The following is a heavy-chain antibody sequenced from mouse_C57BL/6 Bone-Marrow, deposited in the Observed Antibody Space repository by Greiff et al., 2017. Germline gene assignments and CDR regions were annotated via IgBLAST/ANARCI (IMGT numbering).Heavy chain of an antibody. J-gene: IGHJ4*01. CDR3: AGHSRYYYCIRCYYAMDY. V-gene: IGHV1-62-2*01. D-gene: IGHD1-1*01. CDR2: FYPGSGSI. Sequence: QVQLQQSGAELVKPGASVKLSCKASGYTFTEYTIHWVKQRSGQGLEWIGWFYPGSGSIKYNEKFKDKATLTADKSSSTVYMELSRLTSEDSAVYLCAGHSRYYYCIRCYYAMDYWGQGTSVTVSS. CDR1: GYTFTEYT.